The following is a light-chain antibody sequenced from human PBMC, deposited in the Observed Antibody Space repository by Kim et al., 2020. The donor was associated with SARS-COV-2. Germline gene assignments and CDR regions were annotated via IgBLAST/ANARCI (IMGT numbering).Light chain of an antibody. Sequence: QSVLTQPPSVSAAPGQKVTISCSGSSSNIGNNYVSWYQQLPGTAPKLLIYDNNKRPPGIPDRFSGSKSGTSATLGITGLQTGDEADYYCGTWDSSLSAVFGGGTKVTVL. CDR3: GTWDSSLSAV. CDR1: SSNIGNNY. V-gene: IGLV1-51*01. CDR2: DNN. J-gene: IGLJ3*02.